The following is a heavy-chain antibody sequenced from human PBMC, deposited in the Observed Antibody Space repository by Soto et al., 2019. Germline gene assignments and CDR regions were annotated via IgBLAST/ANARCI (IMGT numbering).Heavy chain of an antibody. Sequence: SETLSLTCTVSGGSISSYYWSWIRQPPGKGKEWIGYIYYSGSTNYNPSLKSRVTISVDTSKNQFSLKLSSVTAADTAVYYCAREGSAYGSGGSCYSGVFDYWGQGTLVTVSS. CDR2: IYYSGST. V-gene: IGHV4-59*01. J-gene: IGHJ4*02. D-gene: IGHD2-15*01. CDR1: GGSISSYY. CDR3: AREGSAYGSGGSCYSGVFDY.